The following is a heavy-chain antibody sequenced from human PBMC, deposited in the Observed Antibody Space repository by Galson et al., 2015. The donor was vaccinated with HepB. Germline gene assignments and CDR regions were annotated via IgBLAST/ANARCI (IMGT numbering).Heavy chain of an antibody. D-gene: IGHD3-10*02. CDR1: GFTFSSYA. CDR3: AKAKDYYVRASTDDAFDI. V-gene: IGHV3-23*01. CDR2: ISGSGGST. J-gene: IGHJ3*02. Sequence: SLRLSCAASGFTFSSYAMSWVRQAPGKGLEWVSAISGSGGSTYYADSVKGRFTISRDNSKNTLYLQMNSLRAEDTAVYYCAKAKDYYVRASTDDAFDIWGQGTMVTVSS.